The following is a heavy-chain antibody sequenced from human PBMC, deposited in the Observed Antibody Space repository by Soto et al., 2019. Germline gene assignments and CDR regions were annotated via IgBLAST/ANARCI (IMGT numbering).Heavy chain of an antibody. D-gene: IGHD6-6*01. CDR1: GGSISSGDYY. CDR2: IYYSGST. Sequence: SETLSLTCTVSGGSISSGDYYWSWIRQPPGKGLEWIGYIYYSGSTYYNPSLKSRVTISVDTSKNQFSLKLSSVTAADTAVYYCARGEVEAARPGWFDPWGQGTLVTVS. V-gene: IGHV4-30-4*01. CDR3: ARGEVEAARPGWFDP. J-gene: IGHJ5*02.